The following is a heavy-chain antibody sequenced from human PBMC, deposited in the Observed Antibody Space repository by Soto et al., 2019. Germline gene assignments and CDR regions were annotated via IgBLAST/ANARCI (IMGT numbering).Heavy chain of an antibody. CDR3: ARDLSPDY. V-gene: IGHV3-30-3*01. J-gene: IGHJ4*02. CDR2: ISYDGSDK. Sequence: QVHLVESGGGVVQPGRSLRLSCAASGITFSNYAVHWVRQVPGKGLEWVAIISYDGSDKYYADSVKCRFTISRDNSKDTVYLQMNSLRHEDTAMYYCARDLSPDYWGQGTLVTVSS. CDR1: GITFSNYA.